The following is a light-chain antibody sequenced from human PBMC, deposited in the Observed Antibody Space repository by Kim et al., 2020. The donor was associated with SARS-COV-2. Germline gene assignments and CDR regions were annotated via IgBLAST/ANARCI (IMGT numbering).Light chain of an antibody. Sequence: ATIHCKSSQSVLYGSNNKSHLAWYQQKPGQPPNLVIYWASTRASGVPDRFSGSGSGTDFTLTISSLQADDVAVYYCQQYYSTPLTFGGGTKVDIK. V-gene: IGKV4-1*01. CDR3: QQYYSTPLT. J-gene: IGKJ4*01. CDR2: WAS. CDR1: QSVLYGSNNKSH.